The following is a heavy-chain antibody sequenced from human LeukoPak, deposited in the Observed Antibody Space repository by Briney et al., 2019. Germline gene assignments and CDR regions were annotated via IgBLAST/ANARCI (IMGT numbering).Heavy chain of an antibody. CDR3: AKDTEFPGITAAATNY. CDR1: GFTFSTYA. J-gene: IGHJ4*02. D-gene: IGHD6-13*01. CDR2: ISNSGNFT. V-gene: IGHV3-23*01. Sequence: PGGSLRLSCTVSGFTFSTYAMSWVRQAPGKGLEWVSAISNSGNFTYYTDSLKGRFTISRDNSKNTLYLQMNSLRAEDTAVYYCAKDTEFPGITAAATNYCGQGTLVTVSS.